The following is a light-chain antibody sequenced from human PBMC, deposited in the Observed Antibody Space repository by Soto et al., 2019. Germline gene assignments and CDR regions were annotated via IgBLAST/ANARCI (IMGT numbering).Light chain of an antibody. CDR1: SSNIGAGYD. Sequence: QSVLTQPPSVSGAPGQRVTISCIGSSSNIGAGYDVHWYQQLPGTAPKLLIYENNSRPSGVPDRFSGSKSGTSASLAITGLQPEDEVDYYCQSYDSSLSGWVFGGGTKVTVL. CDR2: ENN. CDR3: QSYDSSLSGWV. J-gene: IGLJ3*02. V-gene: IGLV1-40*01.